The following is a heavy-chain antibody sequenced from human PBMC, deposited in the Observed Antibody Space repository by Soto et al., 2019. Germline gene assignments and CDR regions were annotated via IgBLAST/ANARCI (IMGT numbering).Heavy chain of an antibody. Sequence: QVQLVQSGAEVKKPGASVKVSCKASGYTFTSYGLSWVRQAPGQGLEWMGWISAYNRNTNYTQKLQGRVTMTTATSTSTAYMELRRLRSDDTAVYYCARVIAAAADFDYWGQGTLVTVYS. D-gene: IGHD6-13*01. CDR1: GYTFTSYG. V-gene: IGHV1-18*01. J-gene: IGHJ4*02. CDR2: ISAYNRNT. CDR3: ARVIAAAADFDY.